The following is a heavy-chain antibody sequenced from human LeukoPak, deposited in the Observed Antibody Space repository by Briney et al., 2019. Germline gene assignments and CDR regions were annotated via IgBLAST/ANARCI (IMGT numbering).Heavy chain of an antibody. J-gene: IGHJ4*02. CDR1: GFTFSDYY. V-gene: IGHV3-7*01. D-gene: IGHD5-12*01. CDR3: AREALAVATDFDY. Sequence: PGGSLRLSCAASGFTFSDYYMSWIRQAPGKGLEWVANIKQDGSEKYYVDSVKGRFTISRDNAKNSLYLQMNSLRAEDTAVYYCAREALAVATDFDYWGQGTLVTVSS. CDR2: IKQDGSEK.